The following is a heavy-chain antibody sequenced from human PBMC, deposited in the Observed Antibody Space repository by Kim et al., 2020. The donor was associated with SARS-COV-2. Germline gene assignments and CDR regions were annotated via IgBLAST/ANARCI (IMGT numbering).Heavy chain of an antibody. CDR2: ISGTGISS. CDR1: GFTFAGYA. D-gene: IGHD3-10*01. J-gene: IGHJ4*02. CDR3: AKDRLPYGSGSYYR. Sequence: GGSLRLSCTASGFTFAGYAMSWVRQAPGKGLEWVSAISGTGISSHYADSVKGRFTISRDNSKNTLSLQMNSLGAEDTAVYYCAKDRLPYGSGSYYRWGQGTLVTVSS. V-gene: IGHV3-23*01.